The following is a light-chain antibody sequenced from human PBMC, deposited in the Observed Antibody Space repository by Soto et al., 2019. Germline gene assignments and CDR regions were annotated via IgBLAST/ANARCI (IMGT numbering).Light chain of an antibody. CDR1: QSVNSK. CDR3: QQYGTSPRT. V-gene: IGKV3-20*01. CDR2: HAS. Sequence: EIVMTQSPATLSLSPGERATLSCMASQSVNSKLAWYQQKPGQSPRLVIYHASTRATGIPDRFSGSGSGTDFTLTISRLEPEDFAVYICQQYGTSPRTFGQGTRLEIK. J-gene: IGKJ5*01.